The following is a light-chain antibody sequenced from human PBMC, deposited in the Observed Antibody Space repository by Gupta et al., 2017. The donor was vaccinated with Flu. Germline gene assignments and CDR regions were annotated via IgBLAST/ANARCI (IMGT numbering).Light chain of an antibody. CDR2: EVS. CDR1: SSDVGGYNY. CDR3: SSYTSSSTPWV. Sequence: QSALTQPASVSGSPGQSTTTPCTGTSSDVGGYNYVPGYQQQPGKAPKLMIYEVSNRPSGVSNRFSGSKSGNTASLTISGLQAEDEADYYCSSYTSSSTPWVFGGGTKLTVL. V-gene: IGLV2-14*01. J-gene: IGLJ3*02.